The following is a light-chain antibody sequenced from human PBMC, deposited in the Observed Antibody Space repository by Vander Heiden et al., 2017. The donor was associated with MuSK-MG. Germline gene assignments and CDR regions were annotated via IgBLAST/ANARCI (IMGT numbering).Light chain of an antibody. CDR2: DAS. CDR1: QSIVTW. Sequence: DIQMTQSPSTLSASIGEKITITCRASQSIVTWLAWYQHKAGKAPKLLIYDASSLESGVPLRFSGSGSGTDFTLTISSLQPDDFATYFCQQVHSYPLTFGGGTKVEIK. J-gene: IGKJ4*01. CDR3: QQVHSYPLT. V-gene: IGKV1-5*01.